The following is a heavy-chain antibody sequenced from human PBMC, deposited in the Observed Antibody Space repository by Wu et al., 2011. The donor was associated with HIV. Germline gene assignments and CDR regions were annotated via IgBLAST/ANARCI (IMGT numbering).Heavy chain of an antibody. J-gene: IGHJ4*02. D-gene: IGHD2-2*02. CDR1: GYTFTGYY. CDR2: INPNSGGT. Sequence: QVQLVQSGAEVKKPGASVKVSCKASGYTFTGYYMHWVRQAPGQGLEWMGWINPNSGGTNYAQKFQGRVTMTRDTSISTAYMELSRLRSDDTAVYYCARWLACTSTACYTSTPHFDYWGQGTLVTVSS. V-gene: IGHV1-2*02. CDR3: ARWLACTSTACYTSTPHFDY.